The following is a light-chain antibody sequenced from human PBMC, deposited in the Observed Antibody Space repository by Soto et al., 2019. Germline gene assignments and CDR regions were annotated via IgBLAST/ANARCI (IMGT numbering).Light chain of an antibody. CDR3: QQYDNLPLT. J-gene: IGKJ4*01. CDR1: QDIGKY. CDR2: DAS. Sequence: DIQMTQSPSSLSASVGDRVTISCXASQDIGKYLNWYQQKPGKAPQLLIYDASNLETGVPSRFSGSGSGTDFTFTISSLQPEDIATYYCQQYDNLPLTFGGGTKVDIK. V-gene: IGKV1-33*01.